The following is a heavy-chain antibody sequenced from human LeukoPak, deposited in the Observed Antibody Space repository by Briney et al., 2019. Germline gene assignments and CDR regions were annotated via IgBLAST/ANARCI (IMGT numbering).Heavy chain of an antibody. CDR1: GFTFSSYE. CDR3: TTDHVGATVEFDS. Sequence: GGSLRLSCAASGFTFSSYEMNWVRQAPGEGLEWISYISSSGSSVKYADSVKGRFTISRDNAKNSLYLQMDSLRAEDTAVCYCTTDHVGATVEFDSWGQGTLVTVSS. V-gene: IGHV3-48*03. CDR2: ISSSGSSV. J-gene: IGHJ4*02. D-gene: IGHD1-26*01.